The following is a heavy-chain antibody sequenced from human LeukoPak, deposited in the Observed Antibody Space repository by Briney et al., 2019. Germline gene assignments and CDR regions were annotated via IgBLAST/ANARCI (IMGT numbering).Heavy chain of an antibody. D-gene: IGHD1-14*01. CDR2: FSSSAANI. Sequence: GGSLRLSCAASGFTLRTFAMSWVRQAPGKGLEWVSVFSSSAANIDYADSVTGQFTISRDISKNILYLQMNSLRAEDTAIYYCARLTGNHFDYWGQGTLVTVSS. CDR3: ARLTGNHFDY. CDR1: GFTLRTFA. V-gene: IGHV3-23*01. J-gene: IGHJ4*02.